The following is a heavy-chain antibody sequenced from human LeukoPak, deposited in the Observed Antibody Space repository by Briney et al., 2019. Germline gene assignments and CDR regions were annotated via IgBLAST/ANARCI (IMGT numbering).Heavy chain of an antibody. D-gene: IGHD3-22*01. CDR3: ARHGGGYYYRQFDY. CDR1: GGSISSYY. Sequence: PSETLSLTCTVSGGSISSYYWSWIRQPPGKGLEWIGYIYYSGSTNYNPSLKSRVTISVDTSKNQFSLKLSSVTAADTAVYYCARHGGGYYYRQFDYWGQGTLVTVSS. CDR2: IYYSGST. V-gene: IGHV4-59*08. J-gene: IGHJ4*02.